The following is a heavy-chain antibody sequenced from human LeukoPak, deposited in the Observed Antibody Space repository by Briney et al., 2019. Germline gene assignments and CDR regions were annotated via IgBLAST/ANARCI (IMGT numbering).Heavy chain of an antibody. CDR2: INPNSGGT. J-gene: IGHJ4*02. V-gene: IGHV1-2*06. D-gene: IGHD3-10*01. CDR1: GYTFTGYY. Sequence: GASVKVSCKASGYTFTGYYMHWVRQAPGQGLEWMGRINPNSGGTSYAQKFQGRVTMTRDTSISTAYMELSRLRSDDTAVYYCASQLWFGELLPAYWGQGTLVTVSS. CDR3: ASQLWFGELLPAY.